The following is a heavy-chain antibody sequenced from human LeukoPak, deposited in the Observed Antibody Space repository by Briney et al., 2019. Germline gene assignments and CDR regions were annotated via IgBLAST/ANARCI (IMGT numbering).Heavy chain of an antibody. D-gene: IGHD6-19*01. J-gene: IGHJ4*02. CDR3: AKDLTGYSSGWATFDY. CDR1: GFTFSSYA. Sequence: GGSLRLSCAASGFTFSSYAMSWVRQAPGKGLEWVSAISGSGGSTYYADSVKGRFTISRDNSKNTLYLQMNSLRSEDTAVYYCAKDLTGYSSGWATFDYWGQGTLVTVSS. V-gene: IGHV3-23*01. CDR2: ISGSGGST.